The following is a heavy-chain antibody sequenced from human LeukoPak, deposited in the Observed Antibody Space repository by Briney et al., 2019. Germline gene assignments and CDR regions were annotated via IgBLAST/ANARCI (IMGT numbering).Heavy chain of an antibody. D-gene: IGHD5-12*01. J-gene: IGHJ4*02. V-gene: IGHV3-11*06. CDR3: ARGGGYEPLDY. CDR2: ISSSSSYT. Sequence: GGSLRPSCAASGFTFSDYYMSWIRQAPGKGLEWVSYISSSSSYTNYADSVKGRFTISRDNAKNSLYLQMNSLRAEDTAVYYCARGGGYEPLDYWGQGTLVTVSS. CDR1: GFTFSDYY.